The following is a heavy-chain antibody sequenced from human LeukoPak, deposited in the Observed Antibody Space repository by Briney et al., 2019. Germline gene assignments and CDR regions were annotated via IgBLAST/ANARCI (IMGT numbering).Heavy chain of an antibody. Sequence: SETLSLTCAVYGGSFSGYYWSWIRQPPGKGLEWIGEINHSGSTNYNPSLKSRVTISVDTSKNQFSLKLSSVTAADTAVYYCARVAAVAGEVPYFDYWGQGTLVTVSS. D-gene: IGHD6-19*01. V-gene: IGHV4-34*01. CDR1: GGSFSGYY. CDR3: ARVAAVAGEVPYFDY. CDR2: INHSGST. J-gene: IGHJ4*02.